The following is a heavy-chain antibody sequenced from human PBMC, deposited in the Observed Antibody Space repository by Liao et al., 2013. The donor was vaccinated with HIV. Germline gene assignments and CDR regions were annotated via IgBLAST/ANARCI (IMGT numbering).Heavy chain of an antibody. CDR1: GGSFSGYY. Sequence: QVQLQQWGAGLLKPSETLSLNCAVYGGSFSGYYWTWIRQSPGKGLEWIGEINHGGNINYNPSLKSRALISMDTSKNQFSLNLTSVTAADTALYYCARGRFTVWFGELESHFDYWGQGSVVTVSS. CDR2: INHGGNI. J-gene: IGHJ4*02. V-gene: IGHV4-34*01. D-gene: IGHD3-10*01. CDR3: ARGRFTVWFGELESHFDY.